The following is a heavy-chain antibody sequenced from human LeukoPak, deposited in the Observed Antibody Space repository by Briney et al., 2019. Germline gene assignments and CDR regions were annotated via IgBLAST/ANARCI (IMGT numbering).Heavy chain of an antibody. V-gene: IGHV4-4*02. J-gene: IGHJ4*02. CDR2: IYYSGSI. D-gene: IGHD6-19*01. CDR1: GDSIISGNW. CDR3: ASKQLSSGWLFDY. Sequence: SETLSLTCGVSGDSIISGNWWSWVRQPPGKGLEWIGEIYYSGSIKYNPSLESRVTISVDKSKNQFSLNLSSVTAADTAVYYCASKQLSSGWLFDYWGQGTLVTVSS.